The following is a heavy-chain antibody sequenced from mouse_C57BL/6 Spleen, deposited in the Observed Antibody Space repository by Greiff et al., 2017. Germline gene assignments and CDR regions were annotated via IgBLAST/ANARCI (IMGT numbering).Heavy chain of an antibody. J-gene: IGHJ2*01. Sequence: VQLQQSGAELARPGASVKLSCKASGYTFTSYGISWVKQRTGQGLEWIGEIYPRSGNTYYNEKFKGKATLTADKSSSTAYMELRSLTSEDSAVYFCARSNLLLYYFDYWGQGTTLTVSS. CDR2: IYPRSGNT. CDR1: GYTFTSYG. V-gene: IGHV1-81*01. D-gene: IGHD1-1*01. CDR3: ARSNLLLYYFDY.